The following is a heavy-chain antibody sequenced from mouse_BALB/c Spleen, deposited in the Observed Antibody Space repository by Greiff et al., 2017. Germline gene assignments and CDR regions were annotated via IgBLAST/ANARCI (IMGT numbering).Heavy chain of an antibody. V-gene: IGHV10-1*02. Sequence: EVKLVESGGGLVQPKGSLKLSCAASGFTFNTYAMNWVRQAPGKGLEWVARIRSKSNNYATYYADSVKDRFTISRDDSQSMLYLQMNNLKTEDTAMYYCVRPGIYYDYDDPSFAYWGQGTLVTVSA. CDR3: VRPGIYYDYDDPSFAY. D-gene: IGHD2-4*01. CDR2: IRSKSNNYAT. J-gene: IGHJ3*01. CDR1: GFTFNTYA.